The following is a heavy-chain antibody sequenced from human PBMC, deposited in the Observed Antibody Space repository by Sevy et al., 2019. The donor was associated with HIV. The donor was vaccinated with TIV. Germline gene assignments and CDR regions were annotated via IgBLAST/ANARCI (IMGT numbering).Heavy chain of an antibody. CDR3: ARMLSCGGACYYFDS. V-gene: IGHV1-46*04. J-gene: IGHJ4*02. CDR1: GYTFSNFD. D-gene: IGHD2-21*02. Sequence: ASVKVSCKASGYTFSNFDIHWVRQAPGQGLESMGLINPSGGYTNYAQSLQGRVTMTRDTSAITVYMELRSLGSEDTAVYYCARMLSCGGACYYFDSWGQGTLVTVSS. CDR2: INPSGGYT.